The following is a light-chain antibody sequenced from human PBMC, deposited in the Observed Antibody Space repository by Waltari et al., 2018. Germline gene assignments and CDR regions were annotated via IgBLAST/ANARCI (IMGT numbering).Light chain of an antibody. CDR3: MQGTHWPYT. V-gene: IGKV2-30*01. CDR1: QSLVYSDGNIY. Sequence: DVVMTQSPLSLPVTLGQPASISCRSSQSLVYSDGNIYLNWFQLRPGQSPRRLINKVSTRGSGGPDRFSGSGSGTDFTLKISRVEAEDVGIYYCMQGTHWPYTFGQGTKLEIK. J-gene: IGKJ2*01. CDR2: KVS.